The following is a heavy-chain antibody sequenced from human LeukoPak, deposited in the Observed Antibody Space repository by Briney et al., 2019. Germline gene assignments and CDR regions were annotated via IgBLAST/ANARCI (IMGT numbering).Heavy chain of an antibody. J-gene: IGHJ4*02. V-gene: IGHV1-18*01. Sequence: GASVKVSCKASGYTFTSYGISWVRQAPGQGLEWMGWISAYNGNTNYAQKLQGRVTMTTDTSTSTAYMELRSLRSDDTAVYYCAREEWQQLEGGTGYFDYWGQGTLVTVSS. D-gene: IGHD6-13*01. CDR2: ISAYNGNT. CDR3: AREEWQQLEGGTGYFDY. CDR1: GYTFTSYG.